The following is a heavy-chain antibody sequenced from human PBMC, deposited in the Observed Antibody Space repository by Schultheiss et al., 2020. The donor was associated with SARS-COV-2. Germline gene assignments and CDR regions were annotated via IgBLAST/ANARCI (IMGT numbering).Heavy chain of an antibody. J-gene: IGHJ4*02. CDR1: GFTFSSYC. D-gene: IGHD3-22*01. Sequence: GGSLRLSCAASGFTFSSYCMHWVRQAPGKGLEWVAVISYDGSNKYYADSVKGRFTISRDNSKNTLYLQMNSLRAEDTAVYYCASQISYFYDNAVHYYYFDSWGQGTLVTVSS. V-gene: IGHV3-30*03. CDR2: ISYDGSNK. CDR3: ASQISYFYDNAVHYYYFDS.